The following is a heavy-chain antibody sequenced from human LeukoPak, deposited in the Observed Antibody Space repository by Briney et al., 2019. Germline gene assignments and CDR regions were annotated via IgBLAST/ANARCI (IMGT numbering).Heavy chain of an antibody. CDR1: GFTFSSYA. D-gene: IGHD2-21*02. Sequence: PGGSLRLSWAASGFTFSSYAMSWVRQAPGKGLEWVSVIGGSGGSTYYTDSVKGRFTVSRDNSKNTLYLQMDSLRAEDTAVYYCAKDMGGPAYCGGACYSRFFQHWGQGTLVTVS. CDR3: AKDMGGPAYCGGACYSRFFQH. J-gene: IGHJ1*01. V-gene: IGHV3-23*01. CDR2: IGGSGGST.